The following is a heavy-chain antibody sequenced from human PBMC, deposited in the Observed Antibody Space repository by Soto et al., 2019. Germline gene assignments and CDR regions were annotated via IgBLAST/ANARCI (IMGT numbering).Heavy chain of an antibody. V-gene: IGHV3-74*01. CDR1: GFTFSSYW. J-gene: IGHJ6*02. Sequence: PGGSLRLSCAASGFTFSSYWMHWVRQAPGKGLVWVSRINSDGSSTSYADSVKGRFTISRDNAKNTLYLQMNSLRAEDTAVYYCARALAARYYYYGMDVWGQGTTVTVSS. CDR2: INSDGSST. CDR3: ARALAARYYYYGMDV. D-gene: IGHD2-15*01.